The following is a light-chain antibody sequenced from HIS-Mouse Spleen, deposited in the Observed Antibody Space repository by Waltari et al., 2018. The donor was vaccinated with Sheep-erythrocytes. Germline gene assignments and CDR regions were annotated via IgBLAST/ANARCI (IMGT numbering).Light chain of an antibody. CDR1: SSDVGGYNY. J-gene: IGLJ1*01. V-gene: IGLV2-11*01. Sequence: QSALTQPRSVSGSPGQSVTISCTGTSSDVGGYNYVSWSQQHPGKAPKLMIYDVSKRPSGLPARFSGSKSGNTASLTISGLQAEDEADYYCCSYAGSYNHVFATGTKVTVL. CDR2: DVS. CDR3: CSYAGSYNHV.